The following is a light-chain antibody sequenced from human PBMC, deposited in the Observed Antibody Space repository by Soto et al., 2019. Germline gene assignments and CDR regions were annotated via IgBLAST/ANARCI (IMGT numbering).Light chain of an antibody. CDR3: QQYGLSPLT. Sequence: VLTQSPGTLSLSPGERATLSCRASQSVSSSHLAWYQQKPGQAPRLLIYGTSSRATGIPDRFSGSGSGTDFTLSISRLEPEDFAVYYCQQYGLSPLTFGGGTKVEIK. V-gene: IGKV3-20*01. J-gene: IGKJ4*01. CDR1: QSVSSSH. CDR2: GTS.